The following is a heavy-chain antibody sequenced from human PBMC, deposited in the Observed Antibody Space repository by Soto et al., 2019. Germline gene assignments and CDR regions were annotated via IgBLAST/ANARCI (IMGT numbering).Heavy chain of an antibody. Sequence: QVKLQESGPGLVKPSETLSLTCTVSGASITTKSWNWVRQSPGKGLEWIGYLYYSGTTNYNPSLKSRVTLSIDTSKNQISLNLTSVTAADTAIYYCARGLSWSPYFDLWGQGTRVTVSS. V-gene: IGHV4-59*01. CDR1: GASITTKS. CDR2: LYYSGTT. D-gene: IGHD6-13*01. CDR3: ARGLSWSPYFDL. J-gene: IGHJ4*02.